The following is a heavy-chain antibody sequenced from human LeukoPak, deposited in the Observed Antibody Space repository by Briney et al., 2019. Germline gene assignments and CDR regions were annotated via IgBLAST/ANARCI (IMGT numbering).Heavy chain of an antibody. CDR2: ISSSSYI. CDR1: GFTFSSYS. Sequence: GGSLRLSCAASGFTFSSYSMNWVRQAPGKGLEWVSSISSSSYIYYADSVKGRFTISRDNAKNSLYLQMNSLRAEDTAVYYCARVTDYDSIFDAFDIWGQGTMVTVSS. D-gene: IGHD3-22*01. CDR3: ARVTDYDSIFDAFDI. V-gene: IGHV3-21*01. J-gene: IGHJ3*02.